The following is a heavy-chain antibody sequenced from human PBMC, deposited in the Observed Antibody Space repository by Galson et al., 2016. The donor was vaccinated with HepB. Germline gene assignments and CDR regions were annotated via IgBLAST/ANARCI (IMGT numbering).Heavy chain of an antibody. V-gene: IGHV3-74*01. CDR2: INSDGGTT. CDR3: AAGYGGDFDY. J-gene: IGHJ4*02. Sequence: SLRLSCAASGFAFSRYWMHWVRQAPGKGLDWVSRINSDGGTTTYADSVKGRCTIARDNGGNTLSLQMNSLRAEDTAVYYCAAGYGGDFDYWGQGTLVAVS. D-gene: IGHD4-23*01. CDR1: GFAFSRYW.